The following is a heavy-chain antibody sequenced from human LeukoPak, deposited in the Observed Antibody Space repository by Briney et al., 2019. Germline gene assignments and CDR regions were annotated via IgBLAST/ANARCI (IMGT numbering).Heavy chain of an antibody. Sequence: GGSLRLSCAASGFTFSSSWMAWVRQAPGKGLEWVGNIKEDGTAKNYVVSVRGRFTISRDNAKNSLYLQMNSLRAEDTAVYYCARDRVGGRYYYGMDVWGQGTTVTVSS. CDR2: IKEDGTAK. J-gene: IGHJ6*02. V-gene: IGHV3-7*01. CDR1: GFTFSSSW. CDR3: ARDRVGGRYYYGMDV. D-gene: IGHD1-26*01.